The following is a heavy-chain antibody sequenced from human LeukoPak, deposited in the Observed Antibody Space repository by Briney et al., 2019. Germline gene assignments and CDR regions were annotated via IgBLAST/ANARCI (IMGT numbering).Heavy chain of an antibody. V-gene: IGHV1-69*05. J-gene: IGHJ2*01. CDR3: ARESRNYGGEGSYWYFDL. CDR2: IIPIFGTA. CDR1: GGTFSSYA. D-gene: IGHD4-23*01. Sequence: SVKVSCKASGGTFSSYAISWVRQAPGQGLECMGGIIPIFGTANYAQKFQGRVTITTDESTSTAYMELSSLRSADTAVYYCARESRNYGGEGSYWYFDLWGRGTLVTVSS.